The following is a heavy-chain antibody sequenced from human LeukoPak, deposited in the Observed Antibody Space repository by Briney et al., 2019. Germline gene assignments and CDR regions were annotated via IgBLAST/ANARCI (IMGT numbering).Heavy chain of an antibody. V-gene: IGHV3-48*04. CDR3: AKPIFGVVIPSYYFDY. J-gene: IGHJ4*02. Sequence: PGGSLRLSCAASGFTFSNYNMNWVRQAPGKGLEWVSYISTSSSNIYYADSVKGRFTISRDNAKNSLYLQMNSLRAEDTAVYYCAKPIFGVVIPSYYFDYWGQGTLVTVSS. CDR2: ISTSSSNI. CDR1: GFTFSNYN. D-gene: IGHD3-3*01.